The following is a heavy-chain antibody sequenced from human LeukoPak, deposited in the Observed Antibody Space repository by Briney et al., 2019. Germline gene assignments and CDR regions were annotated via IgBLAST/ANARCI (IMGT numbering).Heavy chain of an antibody. Sequence: ASVKVSCKASGGTFSSYAISWVRQAPGQGLEWMGGIIPIFGTANYAQKFQGRVTITADKSTSTAYMELSSLRSEDTAVYYCARGYSGSYRFDPWGQGTLVTVSS. CDR1: GGTFSSYA. CDR2: IIPIFGTA. J-gene: IGHJ5*02. V-gene: IGHV1-69*06. CDR3: ARGYSGSYRFDP. D-gene: IGHD1-26*01.